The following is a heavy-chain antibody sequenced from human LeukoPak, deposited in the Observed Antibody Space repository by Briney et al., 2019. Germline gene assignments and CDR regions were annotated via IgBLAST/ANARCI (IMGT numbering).Heavy chain of an antibody. CDR1: GGTFSSYA. CDR2: IIPIFGTA. D-gene: IGHD3-16*02. Sequence: SVKVSCKASGGTFSSYAISWVRQAPGQGLEWMGGIIPIFGTANYAQEFQGRVTITADESTSTAYMELSSLRSEDTAVYYCARGSYDYVWGSYRYAFDIWGQGTMVTVSS. CDR3: ARGSYDYVWGSYRYAFDI. J-gene: IGHJ3*02. V-gene: IGHV1-69*13.